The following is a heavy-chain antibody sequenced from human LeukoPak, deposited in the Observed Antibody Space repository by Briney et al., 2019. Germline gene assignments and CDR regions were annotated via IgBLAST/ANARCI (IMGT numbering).Heavy chain of an antibody. CDR2: MSYDGSNK. J-gene: IGHJ4*02. CDR1: GFTFSSYA. V-gene: IGHV3-30-3*01. Sequence: GGSLRLSCAASGFTFSSYAMHWVRQAPGKGLEWVAVMSYDGSNKYYADSVKGRFTISRDSSKNTLYLQMNSLRAEDTAVYYCATSPGEQQLVQDFDYWGQGTLVTVSS. CDR3: ATSPGEQQLVQDFDY. D-gene: IGHD6-13*01.